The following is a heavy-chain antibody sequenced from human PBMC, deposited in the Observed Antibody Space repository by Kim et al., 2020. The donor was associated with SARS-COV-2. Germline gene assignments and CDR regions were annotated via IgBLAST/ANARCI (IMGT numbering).Heavy chain of an antibody. J-gene: IGHJ4*02. CDR2: IKITSAGGAT. CDR1: GFTFSNFW. Sequence: GGSLRLSCAASGFTFSNFWMSWFRQAPGKGLEWVARIKITSAGGATDYAAPVKGRFSISRDDSKSTLYLQMNSLKSEDTAIYYCARKGSPDYWGQGTLITVSS. CDR3: ARKGSPDY. V-gene: IGHV3-15*01.